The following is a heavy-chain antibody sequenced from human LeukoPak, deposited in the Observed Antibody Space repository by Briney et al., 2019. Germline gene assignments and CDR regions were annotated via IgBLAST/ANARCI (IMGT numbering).Heavy chain of an antibody. CDR3: ARDKGTYWFDP. J-gene: IGHJ5*02. CDR2: ISSSSSYI. D-gene: IGHD3-10*01. CDR1: GFTFSSYS. V-gene: IGHV3-21*01. Sequence: GGSLRLSCAASGFTFSSYSMNWVRQAPGKGLEWVSSISSSSSYIYYADSVKGRFTVSRDNAKNSLYLQMNSLRAEDTAVYYCARDKGTYWFDPWGQGTLVTVSS.